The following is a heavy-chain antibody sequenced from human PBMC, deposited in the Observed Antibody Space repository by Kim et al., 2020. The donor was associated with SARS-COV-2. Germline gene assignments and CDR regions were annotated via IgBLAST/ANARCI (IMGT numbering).Heavy chain of an antibody. V-gene: IGHV3-9*01. CDR1: GFTFDDYA. J-gene: IGHJ5*02. D-gene: IGHD3-10*01. CDR2: ISWNSGSI. Sequence: GGSLRLSCAASGFTFDDYAMHWVRQAPGKGLEWVSGISWNSGSIGYADSVKGRFTISRDNAKNSLYLQMNSLRAEDTALYYCAKAKPYYGSGSAPHWFDPWSQGTLVTVSA. CDR3: AKAKPYYGSGSAPHWFDP.